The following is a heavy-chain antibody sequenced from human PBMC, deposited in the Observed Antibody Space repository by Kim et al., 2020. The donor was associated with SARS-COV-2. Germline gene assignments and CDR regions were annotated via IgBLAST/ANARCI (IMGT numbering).Heavy chain of an antibody. CDR3: AKHGDIVVVPAAPNWFDP. Sequence: VKGRFTSSRDNAKNPLYLQMNSLRAEDTAVYYCAKHGDIVVVPAAPNWFDPWGQGTLVTVSS. V-gene: IGHV3-30*02. J-gene: IGHJ5*02. D-gene: IGHD2-2*01.